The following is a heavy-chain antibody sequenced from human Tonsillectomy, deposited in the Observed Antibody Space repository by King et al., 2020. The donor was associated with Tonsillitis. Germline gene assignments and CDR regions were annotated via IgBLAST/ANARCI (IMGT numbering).Heavy chain of an antibody. D-gene: IGHD3-9*01. J-gene: IGHJ4*02. CDR3: ARDLRYYDILTGYEYMGCFDY. Sequence: VQLVESGGGLVQPGGSLRLSCAASGFTFSSYSMNWVRQAPGKGLEWVSYISSSSSTIYYADSVKGRFTISRDNAKNSLYLQMNSLRAEDTAVYYCARDLRYYDILTGYEYMGCFDYWGQGTLVTVSS. CDR1: GFTFSSYS. CDR2: ISSSSSTI. V-gene: IGHV3-48*01.